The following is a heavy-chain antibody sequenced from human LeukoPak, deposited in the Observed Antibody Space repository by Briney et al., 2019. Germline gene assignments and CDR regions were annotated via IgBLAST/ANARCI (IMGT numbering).Heavy chain of an antibody. Sequence: ASVKVSCKASGYTFTGYYMHWVRQAPGQGLEWMGWINPNSGGTNYAQKFQGRVTMTRDTSISTAYMELSRLRSDDTAVYCCARGKTDYDILTGYGKWFDPWGQGTLVTVSS. CDR2: INPNSGGT. CDR1: GYTFTGYY. CDR3: ARGKTDYDILTGYGKWFDP. J-gene: IGHJ5*02. D-gene: IGHD3-9*01. V-gene: IGHV1-2*02.